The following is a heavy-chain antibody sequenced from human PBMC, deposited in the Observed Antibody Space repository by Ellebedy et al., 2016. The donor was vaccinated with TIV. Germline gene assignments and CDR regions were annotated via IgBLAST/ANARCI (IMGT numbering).Heavy chain of an antibody. CDR3: ARVSYNSGWFCDF. CDR1: GYTFSSYY. D-gene: IGHD6-19*01. J-gene: IGHJ4*02. V-gene: IGHV1-46*01. Sequence: AASVKVSCKATGYTFSSYYMHWVRQAPGQGLEWMGIINPSGGSTTYLQKFQGKVTLTRDTSTSTVYMEMNSLTSVDTAVYYCARVSYNSGWFCDFWGQGTLVTVSS. CDR2: INPSGGST.